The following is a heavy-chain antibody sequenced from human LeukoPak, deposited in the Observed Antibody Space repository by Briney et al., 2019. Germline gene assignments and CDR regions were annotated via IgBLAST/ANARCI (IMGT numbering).Heavy chain of an antibody. J-gene: IGHJ4*02. CDR3: ARVRWFGELSPLDY. CDR1: GFTFSSYW. CDR2: IKQDGSEK. D-gene: IGHD3-10*01. Sequence: GGSLRLSCAASGFTFSSYWMSWVGQAPGKGLEWVANIKQDGSEKYYVDSVKGRFTISRDNAKNSLYLQMNSLRAEDTAVHYCARVRWFGELSPLDYWGQGTLVTVSS. V-gene: IGHV3-7*01.